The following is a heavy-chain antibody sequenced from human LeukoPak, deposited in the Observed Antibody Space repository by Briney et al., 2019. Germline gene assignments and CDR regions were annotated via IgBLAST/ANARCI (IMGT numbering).Heavy chain of an antibody. CDR3: AKVRYCSGVNCYPDDN. CDR2: IKQDGSEK. V-gene: IGHV3-7*01. CDR1: EFTFSSYW. J-gene: IGHJ4*02. Sequence: GGSLRLSCAASEFTFSSYWMSWVRQAPGKGLEWVANIKQDGSEKYYVDSVKGRFTISRDNSKNMLYLEMNSLSTEDTAVYYCAKVRYCSGVNCYPDDNWGQGTLVTVSS. D-gene: IGHD2-15*01.